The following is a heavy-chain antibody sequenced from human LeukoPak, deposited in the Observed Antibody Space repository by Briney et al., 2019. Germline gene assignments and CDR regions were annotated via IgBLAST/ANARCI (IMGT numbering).Heavy chain of an antibody. CDR3: ARASARYSYRALDY. J-gene: IGHJ4*02. D-gene: IGHD5-18*01. V-gene: IGHV1-69*02. Sequence: AASVKVSCKASGGTFSSYTISWGRQAPGQGLEWMGRIIPILGIANYAQKFQGRVTITADKSTSTAYMELSSLRSEDTAVYYCARASARYSYRALDYWGQGTLVTVSS. CDR2: IIPILGIA. CDR1: GGTFSSYT.